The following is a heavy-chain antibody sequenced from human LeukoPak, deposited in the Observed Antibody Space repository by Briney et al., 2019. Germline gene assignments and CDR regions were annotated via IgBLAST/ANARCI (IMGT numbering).Heavy chain of an antibody. CDR3: AKEDRGELNAFDS. V-gene: IGHV3-30-3*01. J-gene: IGHJ4*02. CDR2: LSYDGSTK. Sequence: PGGSLRLSCAASGFTFSSYAMSWVRQAPGKGLEWVTTLSYDGSTKFYANSVKGRFTISGDKSKTTLYLQMNSLKVEDSAVYYCAKEDRGELNAFDSWGQGTLVTVSS. CDR1: GFTFSSYA. D-gene: IGHD3-10*01.